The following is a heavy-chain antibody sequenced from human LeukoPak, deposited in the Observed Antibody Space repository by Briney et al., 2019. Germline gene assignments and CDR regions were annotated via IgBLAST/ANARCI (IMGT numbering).Heavy chain of an antibody. D-gene: IGHD1-26*01. Sequence: GGSLRLSXAASGFTVSSNYMSWVRQAPGKGLEWVSVIYSGGSTYYADSVKGRFTISRDNSKNTLYLQMNSLRADDTAVYYCARGWSGSYYSHYYYYMDVWGKGTTVTVSS. V-gene: IGHV3-53*01. CDR1: GFTVSSNY. J-gene: IGHJ6*03. CDR2: IYSGGST. CDR3: ARGWSGSYYSHYYYYMDV.